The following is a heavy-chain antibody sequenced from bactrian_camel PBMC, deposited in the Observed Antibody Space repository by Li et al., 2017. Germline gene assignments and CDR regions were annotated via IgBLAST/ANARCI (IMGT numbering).Heavy chain of an antibody. J-gene: IGHJ4*01. Sequence: VQLVESGGGLVQAGGSLKLSCVASQFTFSSSRSCMGWFRQAPGKDREGVAHIDSDGKWYAESLKGRSTISTDDANNTLDLQIDSLQPEDTAMYYCAVLSQFNHCRGVVVGIWQQYASWGQGTQVTVS. CDR1: QFTFSSSRSC. V-gene: IGHV3S55*01. D-gene: IGHD6*01. CDR3: AVLSQFNHCRGVVVGIWQQYAS. CDR2: IDSDGK.